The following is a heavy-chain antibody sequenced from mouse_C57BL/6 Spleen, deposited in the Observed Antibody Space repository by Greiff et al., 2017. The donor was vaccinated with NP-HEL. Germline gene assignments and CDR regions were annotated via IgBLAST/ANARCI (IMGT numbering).Heavy chain of an antibody. CDR2: ISDGGSYT. Sequence: EVKVVESGGGLVKPGGSLKLSCAASGFTFSSYAMSWVRQTPEKRLEWVATISDGGSYTYYPDNVKGRFTISRDNAKNNLYLQMSHLKSEDTAMYYCARVDDYDFDYWGQGTTLTVSS. CDR1: GFTFSSYA. D-gene: IGHD2-4*01. V-gene: IGHV5-4*03. CDR3: ARVDDYDFDY. J-gene: IGHJ2*01.